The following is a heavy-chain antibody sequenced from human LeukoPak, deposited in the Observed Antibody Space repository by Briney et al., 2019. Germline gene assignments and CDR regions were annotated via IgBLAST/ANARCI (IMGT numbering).Heavy chain of an antibody. CDR2: INADNGNT. CDR3: ARGLVDCSSTSCYGGNWFDP. V-gene: IGHV1-3*01. CDR1: EYTFTSYA. Sequence: ASVKVSCKASEYTFTSYAMHWVRQAPGQRLEWMGWINADNGNTKYSQKFQGRVTVTRDTSASTAYMELSSLRSEDTAVYYCARGLVDCSSTSCYGGNWFDPWGQGTLVTVSS. J-gene: IGHJ5*02. D-gene: IGHD2-2*01.